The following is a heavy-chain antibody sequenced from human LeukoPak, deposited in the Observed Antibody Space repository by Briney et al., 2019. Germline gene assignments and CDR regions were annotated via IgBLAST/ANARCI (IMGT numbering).Heavy chain of an antibody. CDR2: INPNSRGT. Sequence: GASVTVSFTASGYTFTDYYMHWVRQAPGQGLEWMGWINPNSRGTDSAQKFQGRFSMTRDTSISTAYMELSRLRSDDTAVYYCARRAREYSHDAFDIWGQGTMVTVSS. J-gene: IGHJ3*02. CDR3: ARRAREYSHDAFDI. V-gene: IGHV1-2*02. CDR1: GYTFTDYY. D-gene: IGHD5-18*01.